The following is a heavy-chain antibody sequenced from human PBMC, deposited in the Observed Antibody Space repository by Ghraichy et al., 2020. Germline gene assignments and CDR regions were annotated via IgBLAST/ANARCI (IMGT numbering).Heavy chain of an antibody. CDR2: VHATERA. V-gene: IGHV4-34*01. J-gene: IGHJ5*02. CDR3: ARRRRGGQTPHWFDP. Sequence: SETLSLTCEVLGGSFKSYLFSWLRQIPGRGLEWIGDVHATERANYNPSLESRVIMSVDKANSQVALRLSSVTGADTGLYYCARRRRGGQTPHWFDPWGPGTAVSFSA. D-gene: IGHD4-23*01. CDR1: GGSFKSYL.